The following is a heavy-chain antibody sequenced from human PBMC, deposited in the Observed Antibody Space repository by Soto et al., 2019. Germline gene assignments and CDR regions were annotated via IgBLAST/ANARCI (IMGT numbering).Heavy chain of an antibody. D-gene: IGHD3-22*01. CDR3: ARRAKYYYDSSGYYPSDV. J-gene: IGHJ6*02. CDR2: IDPSDSYT. CDR1: GYSFTSYW. Sequence: PGESLKISCKGSGYSFTSYWISWARQMPGKGLEWMGRIDPSDSYTNYSPSFQGHVTISADKSISTAYLQWSSLKASDTAMYYCARRAKYYYDSSGYYPSDVWGQGTTVTVSS. V-gene: IGHV5-10-1*01.